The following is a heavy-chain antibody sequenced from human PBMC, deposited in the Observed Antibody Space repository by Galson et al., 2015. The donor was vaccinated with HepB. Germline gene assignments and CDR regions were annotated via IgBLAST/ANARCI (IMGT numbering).Heavy chain of an antibody. J-gene: IGHJ6*02. V-gene: IGHV3-11*01. Sequence: LRLPCAVSGLTLSDDYQGCIRQAAGKGLEWVSSNRSSGDTIFYADSVKGRFSISSDNAKNSLYLQMNRLRTEDTALYYCARGAYGLDVWGQGTTVTVSS. CDR3: ARGAYGLDV. CDR2: NRSSGDTI. CDR1: GLTLSDDY.